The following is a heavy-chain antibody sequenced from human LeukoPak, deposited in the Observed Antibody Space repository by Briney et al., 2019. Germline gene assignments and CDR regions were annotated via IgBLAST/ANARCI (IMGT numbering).Heavy chain of an antibody. Sequence: ASVKVSCKASGYTFTGYYMHWVRQAPGQGLEWMGWINPNSGGTNYAQKFQGRVTMTRDTSISTAYMELSRLRSDDTAVYYCARESGYCSNTSCSTNWFDPWGQGTLVTVSS. CDR3: ARESGYCSNTSCSTNWFDP. V-gene: IGHV1-2*02. CDR2: INPNSGGT. CDR1: GYTFTGYY. D-gene: IGHD2-2*01. J-gene: IGHJ5*02.